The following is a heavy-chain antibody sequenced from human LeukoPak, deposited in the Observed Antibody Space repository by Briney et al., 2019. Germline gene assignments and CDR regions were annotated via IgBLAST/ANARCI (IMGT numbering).Heavy chain of an antibody. Sequence: GGSLRLSCAASGFTFSSYAMHWVRQAPGKGPEWVAVISYDGSNKYYADSVKGRFTISRDNSKNTLYLQMNSLRAEDTAVYYCAREGPSQYYFDYWGQGTLVTVSS. CDR3: AREGPSQYYFDY. CDR1: GFTFSSYA. V-gene: IGHV3-30*01. CDR2: ISYDGSNK. J-gene: IGHJ4*02.